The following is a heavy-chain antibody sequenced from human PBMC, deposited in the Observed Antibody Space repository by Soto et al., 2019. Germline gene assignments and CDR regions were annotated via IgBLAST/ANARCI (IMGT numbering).Heavy chain of an antibody. CDR3: ARDKDRQQLGGNYYYILDV. V-gene: IGHV1-69*12. Sequence: QVQLVQSGAEVKKPGSSVKVSCKASGGTFSTSAISWVRQAPGQGLEWVGGIMPVFATTDYAQNFQGRVTITADESTTTAYLELTSLRTDDTAVYYCARDKDRQQLGGNYYYILDVWGQGTAITVSS. CDR2: IMPVFATT. CDR1: GGTFSTSA. J-gene: IGHJ6*02. D-gene: IGHD3-3*02.